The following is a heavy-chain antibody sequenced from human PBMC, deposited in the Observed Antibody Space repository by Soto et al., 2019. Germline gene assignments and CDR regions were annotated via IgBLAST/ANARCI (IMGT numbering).Heavy chain of an antibody. D-gene: IGHD3-9*01. Sequence: ASVKVSCKASGYTFTGYYMHWVRQAPGQGLEWMGWINPNSGGTNYAQKFQGWVTMTRDTSISTAYMELSRLRPDDTAVYYCARDINSDILTGYYTDLGREDYYYGMDVWGQGTTVTVSS. CDR1: GYTFTGYY. CDR2: INPNSGGT. CDR3: ARDINSDILTGYYTDLGREDYYYGMDV. V-gene: IGHV1-2*04. J-gene: IGHJ6*02.